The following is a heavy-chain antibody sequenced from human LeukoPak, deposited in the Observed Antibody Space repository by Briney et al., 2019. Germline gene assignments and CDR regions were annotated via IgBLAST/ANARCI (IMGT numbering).Heavy chain of an antibody. Sequence: GGSLRLSCAASGFTVSSNYMSWVRQAPGKGLEWVSVIYSGGGTYYADSVKGRFTISRDNSKNTLYLQMNSLRAEDTAVYYCARFGSEGWFDPWGQGTLVTVSS. V-gene: IGHV3-53*01. CDR1: GFTVSSNY. D-gene: IGHD3-10*01. CDR2: IYSGGGT. J-gene: IGHJ5*02. CDR3: ARFGSEGWFDP.